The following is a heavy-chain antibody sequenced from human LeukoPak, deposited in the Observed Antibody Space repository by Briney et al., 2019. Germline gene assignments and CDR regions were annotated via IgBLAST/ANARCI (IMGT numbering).Heavy chain of an antibody. D-gene: IGHD1-26*01. V-gene: IGHV3-21*01. CDR1: GFAFNTYT. CDR2: ITSTGAYR. J-gene: IGHJ6*03. Sequence: GGSLRLSCVGSGFAFNTYTITWVRQAPGKGLEWVSSITSTGAYRQYADSVKGRFTISRDNAKNSLYLQMNSLGAEDTAVYHCARVTAGATTLNYYYYSMDVWGKGTTVTVSS. CDR3: ARVTAGATTLNYYYYSMDV.